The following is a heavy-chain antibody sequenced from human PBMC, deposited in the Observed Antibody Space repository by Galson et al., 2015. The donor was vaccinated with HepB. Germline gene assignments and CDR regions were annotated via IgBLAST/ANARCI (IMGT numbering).Heavy chain of an antibody. CDR2: ISSSGSTI. CDR3: ARDRLVAARRMGGVFDY. V-gene: IGHV3-11*01. Sequence: SLRLSCAASGFTFSDYYMSWIRQAPGKGLEWVSYISSSGSTIYYADSVKGRFTISRDNAKNSLYLQMNSLRAEDTAVYYCARDRLVAARRMGGVFDYWGQGTLVTVSS. D-gene: IGHD6-6*01. J-gene: IGHJ4*02. CDR1: GFTFSDYY.